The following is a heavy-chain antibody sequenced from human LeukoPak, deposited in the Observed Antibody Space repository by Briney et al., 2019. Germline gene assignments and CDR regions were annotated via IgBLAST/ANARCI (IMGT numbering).Heavy chain of an antibody. CDR2: IDKKDKGYATAT. Sequence: PGGSLRLSCAFPGFTFRASAIHGVTQSSGKGLEWVGQIDKKDKGYATATAYAASVKGRFTISRDDSINTAYLQMKSLKTEDTALYYCTRDGGTDNWFDPWGQGTLVTVSS. J-gene: IGHJ5*02. D-gene: IGHD1-26*01. CDR1: GFTFRASA. CDR3: TRDGGTDNWFDP. V-gene: IGHV3-73*01.